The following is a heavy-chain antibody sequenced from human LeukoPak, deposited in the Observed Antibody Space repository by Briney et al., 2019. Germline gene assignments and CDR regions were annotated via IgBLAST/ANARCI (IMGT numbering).Heavy chain of an antibody. D-gene: IGHD4-17*01. CDR1: GFTFSCYS. J-gene: IGHJ4*02. CDR3: ARTIYDYGDCRY. V-gene: IGHV3-21*01. Sequence: GGSLRLSCAASGFTFSCYSMNWVRQAPGKGLEWVSSISSSSSYIYYADSVKGRFTISRDNAKNSLYLQMNSLRAEDTAVYYCARTIYDYGDCRYWGQGTLVTVSS. CDR2: ISSSSSYI.